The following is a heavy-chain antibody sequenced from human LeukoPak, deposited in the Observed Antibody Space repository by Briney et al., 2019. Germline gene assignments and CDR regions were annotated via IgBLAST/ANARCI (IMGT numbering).Heavy chain of an antibody. V-gene: IGHV4-34*01. D-gene: IGHD6-19*01. J-gene: IGHJ6*04. CDR3: ARGLRQGSAWSWGPKEKSYQYMDV. Sequence: SETLSLTCGVSGVSFSSHYWTWIRQPPGKGLEWLGEINPRGSTNYNPSLESRVTVSADTSRNQLSLSLTSVTAADSAVYFCARGLRQGSAWSWGPKEKSYQYMDVWGTGTTVVVSS. CDR2: INPRGST. CDR1: GVSFSSHY.